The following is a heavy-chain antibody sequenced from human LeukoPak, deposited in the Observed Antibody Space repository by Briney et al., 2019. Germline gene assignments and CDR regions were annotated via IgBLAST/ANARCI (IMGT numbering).Heavy chain of an antibody. CDR3: ARLYGDWFDP. J-gene: IGHJ5*02. Sequence: GGSLRLSCAASGFTFTNYNMNWVRQAPGKGLEWISYISGGSGTIYYADSVRGRFTVSRDNAKDSLWLQMDSLRVEDTAVYFCARLYGDWFDPWGRGPLVTVSS. D-gene: IGHD4-17*01. V-gene: IGHV3-48*01. CDR2: ISGGSGTI. CDR1: GFTFTNYN.